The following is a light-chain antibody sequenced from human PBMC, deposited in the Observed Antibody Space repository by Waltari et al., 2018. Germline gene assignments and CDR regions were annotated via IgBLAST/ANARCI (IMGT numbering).Light chain of an antibody. CDR1: SPNIGAGYD. CDR3: QSYDSSLSGSV. Sequence: QSVLTQPPSVSGAPGQRVTISCPGSSPNIGAGYDVHWYQQLPGTAPKLLIYANNNRPSGVPDRFSGSKSGTSASLAITGLQAEDEADYYCQSYDSSLSGSVFGGGTKLTVL. CDR2: ANN. J-gene: IGLJ2*01. V-gene: IGLV1-40*01.